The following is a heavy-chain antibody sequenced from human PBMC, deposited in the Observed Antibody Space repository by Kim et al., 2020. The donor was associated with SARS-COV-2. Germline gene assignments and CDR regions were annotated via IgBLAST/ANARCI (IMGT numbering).Heavy chain of an antibody. CDR1: GFTFNKAW. Sequence: GGSLRLSCEGSGFTFNKAWMSWVRQAPGKGLEWVGRIKSRTDGGTIEYAAPVKGRFTISRDDPKNTLFLQMNSLKTEDTAVYYCTTSGNNSHWLGLFGPRGQGTSVTVSS. J-gene: IGHJ5*02. CDR3: TTSGNNSHWLGLFGP. D-gene: IGHD3-9*01. CDR2: IKSRTDGGTI. V-gene: IGHV3-15*01.